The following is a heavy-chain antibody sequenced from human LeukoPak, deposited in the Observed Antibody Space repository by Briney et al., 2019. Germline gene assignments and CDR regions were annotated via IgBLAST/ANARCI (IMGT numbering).Heavy chain of an antibody. CDR3: ARASIGYCTSTSCYPFDY. CDR2: INPNSGGT. CDR1: GYTFTCYY. V-gene: IGHV1-2*02. J-gene: IGHJ4*02. Sequence: ASVKVSCKASGYTFTCYYMHWVRQAPGQGLEWMGWINPNSGGTNYAQKFQGRVTMTRDTSISTAYMELSRLRSDDTAVYYCARASIGYCTSTSCYPFDYWGQGTLVTVSS. D-gene: IGHD2-2*01.